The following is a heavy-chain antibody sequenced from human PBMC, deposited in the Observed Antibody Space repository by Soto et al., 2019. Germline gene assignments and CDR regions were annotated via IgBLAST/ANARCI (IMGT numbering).Heavy chain of an antibody. D-gene: IGHD2-2*01. CDR1: GYTFTSYY. Sequence: ASVKVSCKASGYTFTSYYMHWVRQAPGQGLEWMGIINPSGGSTSYAQKFQGRVTMTRDTSTSTVYMELSSLRSEDTAVYYCARDNSIVVVPAAALFVGDAFDIWGQGTMVTVSS. J-gene: IGHJ3*02. V-gene: IGHV1-46*01. CDR3: ARDNSIVVVPAAALFVGDAFDI. CDR2: INPSGGST.